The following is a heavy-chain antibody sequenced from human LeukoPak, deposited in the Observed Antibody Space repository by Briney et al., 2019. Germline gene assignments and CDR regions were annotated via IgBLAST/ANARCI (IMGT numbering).Heavy chain of an antibody. CDR3: ASLTSDLVVATARAGMDV. D-gene: IGHD1-26*01. CDR2: ISRGGRSI. J-gene: IGHJ6*02. Sequence: GGSLRLSCAASGFSFSDYYMSWIRQAPGKGLEWVSYISRGGRSISYGDSVKGRFTISRDNAKNSLYLQMNSLRVDDTAVYYCASLTSDLVVATARAGMDVWGQGATVIVFS. CDR1: GFSFSDYY. V-gene: IGHV3-11*01.